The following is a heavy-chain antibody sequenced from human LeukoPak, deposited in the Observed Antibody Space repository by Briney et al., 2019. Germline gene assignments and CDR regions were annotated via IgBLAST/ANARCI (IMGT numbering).Heavy chain of an antibody. CDR1: GGSISSSGYY. CDR2: NYYSGSI. V-gene: IGHV4-39*01. D-gene: IGHD1-26*01. J-gene: IGHJ5*02. CDR3: AKHEYSGSYYVLSWSDP. Sequence: PSETLSLTCTVSGGSISSSGYYWGWIGQTPGKGLEWITSNYYSGSIYYNPSLKSRVTISVDTSKNQLSLKLSSLTSADTAVYYCAKHEYSGSYYVLSWSDPWGQGTLVTVSS.